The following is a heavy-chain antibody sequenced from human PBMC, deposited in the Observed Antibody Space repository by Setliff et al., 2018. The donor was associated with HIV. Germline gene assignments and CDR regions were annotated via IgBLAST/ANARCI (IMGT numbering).Heavy chain of an antibody. V-gene: IGHV1-46*01. J-gene: IGHJ3*02. CDR2: VYPSDGST. Sequence: ASVKVSCKASGYTFTSYYMHGVRQAPGQGLEWMGMVYPSDGSTSYAQKFQGRVTMTRDTSTSTIYMELNSLTSEDTAVYYCARDNTAFDIWGQGTMVTVSS. CDR1: GYTFTSYY. CDR3: ARDNTAFDI. D-gene: IGHD2-2*02.